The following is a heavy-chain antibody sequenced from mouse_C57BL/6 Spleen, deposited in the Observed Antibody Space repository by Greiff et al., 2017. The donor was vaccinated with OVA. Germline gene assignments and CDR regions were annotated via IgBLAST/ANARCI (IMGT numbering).Heavy chain of an antibody. J-gene: IGHJ1*03. V-gene: IGHV5-9-1*02. CDR2: ISSGGDYI. Sequence: EVNLVESGEGLVKPGGSLKLSCAASGFTFSSYAMSWVRQTPEKRLEWVAYISSGGDYIYYADTVKGRFTISRDNARNTLYLQMSSLKSEDTAMYYCTRAGYGSSYWYFDVWGTGTTVTVSS. D-gene: IGHD1-1*01. CDR3: TRAGYGSSYWYFDV. CDR1: GFTFSSYA.